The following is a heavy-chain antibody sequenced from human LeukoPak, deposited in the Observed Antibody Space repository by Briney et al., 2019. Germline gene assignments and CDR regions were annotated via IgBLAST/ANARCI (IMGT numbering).Heavy chain of an antibody. CDR1: GGSIRSYY. CDR2: IYYTGST. J-gene: IGHJ4*02. Sequence: PSETLSLTCTVSGGSIRSYYWSWIRQPPGKGLEWIGYIYYTGSTNYNPCLKSRLTISVDTAKNQFSLKLRSVTAADTAVYYCARVPMTTVTYFDYWGQGTLVTVSS. D-gene: IGHD4-17*01. V-gene: IGHV4-59*01. CDR3: ARVPMTTVTYFDY.